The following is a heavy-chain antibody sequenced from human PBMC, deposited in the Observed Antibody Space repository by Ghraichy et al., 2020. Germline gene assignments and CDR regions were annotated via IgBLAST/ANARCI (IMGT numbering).Heavy chain of an antibody. D-gene: IGHD6-19*01. V-gene: IGHV3-23*01. CDR3: AKDPRQWLDWSLDY. J-gene: IGHJ4*02. CDR2: ISGSGGST. Sequence: GGSLRLSCAASGFTFSSYAMSWVRQAPGKGLEWVSAISGSGGSTYYADSVKGRFTISRDNSKNTLYLQMNSLRAEDTAVYYCAKDPRQWLDWSLDYWGQGALVTVSS. CDR1: GFTFSSYA.